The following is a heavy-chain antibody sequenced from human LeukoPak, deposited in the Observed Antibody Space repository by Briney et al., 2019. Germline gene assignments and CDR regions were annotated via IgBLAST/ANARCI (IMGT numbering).Heavy chain of an antibody. D-gene: IGHD6-19*01. V-gene: IGHV3-7*01. J-gene: IGHJ4*02. CDR3: AREISGWDGGYSDY. Sequence: GGSLRLSCAASGFTLSGYWMSWVRQAPGKGLEWVANIKQDGSEKYYVDSVKGRFTISRDNAKNSLYLQMNSLRAEDTAVYYCAREISGWDGGYSDYWGQGTLVTVSS. CDR2: IKQDGSEK. CDR1: GFTLSGYW.